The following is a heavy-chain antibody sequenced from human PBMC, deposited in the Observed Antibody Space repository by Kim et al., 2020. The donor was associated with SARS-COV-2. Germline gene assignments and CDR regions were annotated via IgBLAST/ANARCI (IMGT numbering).Heavy chain of an antibody. D-gene: IGHD3-22*01. CDR1: GFTFSNAW. J-gene: IGHJ4*02. V-gene: IGHV3-15*01. Sequence: GGSLRLSCAASGFTFSNAWMSWVRQAPGKGLEWVGRIKSKTDGGTTDYAAPVKGRFTISRDDSKNTLYLQMNSLKTEDTAVYYCTTEPYDSSGYYPSWVDYWGQGTLVTVSS. CDR3: TTEPYDSSGYYPSWVDY. CDR2: IKSKTDGGTT.